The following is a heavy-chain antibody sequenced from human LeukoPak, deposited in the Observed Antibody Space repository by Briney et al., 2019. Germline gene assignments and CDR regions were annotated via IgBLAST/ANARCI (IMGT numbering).Heavy chain of an antibody. CDR3: ASLMGSSSWPY. CDR2: INQDGSGK. CDR1: AFTFSNYW. J-gene: IGHJ4*02. Sequence: GGSLRLSCAASAFTFSNYWMSWVRQAPGKGLEWVANINQDGSGKNYVDSVKGRFTISRDNAKNSLSLQMNSLRAEDTAVYYCASLMGSSSWPYWGQGTLVTVSS. V-gene: IGHV3-7*01. D-gene: IGHD6-13*01.